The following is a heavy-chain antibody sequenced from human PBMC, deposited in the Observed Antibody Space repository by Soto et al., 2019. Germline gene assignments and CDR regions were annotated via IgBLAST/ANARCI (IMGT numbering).Heavy chain of an antibody. V-gene: IGHV3-9*01. Sequence: EVQLVESGGGLVQPGGSLRLSWTASGLNFAKYAMNWVRQAPGRGLEWVSGINWNSGTLDYADSVKGRFTISRDNARKSLYLPMHRLSADDTALDYCVKEGDYGDYEGGLGEAYDVWGRGTMVTVSS. CDR2: INWNSGTL. D-gene: IGHD4-17*01. CDR1: GLNFAKYA. J-gene: IGHJ3*01. CDR3: VKEGDYGDYEGGLGEAYDV.